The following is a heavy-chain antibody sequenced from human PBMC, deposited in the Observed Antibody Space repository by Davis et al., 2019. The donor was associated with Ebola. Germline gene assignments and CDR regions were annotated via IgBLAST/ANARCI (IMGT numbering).Heavy chain of an antibody. CDR2: VNTNGQTT. V-gene: IGHV3-64D*06. J-gene: IGHJ4*02. D-gene: IGHD6-19*01. CDR3: VKGLGLAVPGADY. Sequence: GESLKISCAASGFSFSTYGMHWVRQAPGKGLEYVSSVNTNGQTTYYADSVKGRFTISRDNSKNTLFLQMSSLRTEDTAVYFCVKGLGLAVPGADYWGQGTLVTASS. CDR1: GFSFSTYG.